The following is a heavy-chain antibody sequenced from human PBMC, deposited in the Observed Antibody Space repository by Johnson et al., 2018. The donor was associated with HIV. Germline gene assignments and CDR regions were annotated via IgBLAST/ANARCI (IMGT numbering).Heavy chain of an antibody. CDR1: GFTFSSYV. Sequence: QVQLVESGGGVVQPGRSLRLSCAASGFTFSSYVMHWVRQASGKGLEWVAVISYDGSNKYYADSVKGRFTISRDNSKNTLYLQMNSLTAEDTAVYYWAKSSRVSTTFDAFDIWGQGTMVTVSS. CDR2: ISYDGSNK. CDR3: AKSSRVSTTFDAFDI. D-gene: IGHD1-26*01. V-gene: IGHV3-30-3*02. J-gene: IGHJ3*02.